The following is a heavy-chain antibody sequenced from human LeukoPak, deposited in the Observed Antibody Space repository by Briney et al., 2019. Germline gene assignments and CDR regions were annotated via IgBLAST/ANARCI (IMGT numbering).Heavy chain of an antibody. CDR3: AKVGDGGGSSYFDY. CDR1: GFTFSSYA. J-gene: IGHJ4*02. CDR2: ISGSGGST. D-gene: IGHD2-15*01. V-gene: IGHV3-23*01. Sequence: GGSLRLSCADSGFTFSSYAMSWVRQAPGKGLEWVSAISGSGGSTYYADSVKGRFTISRDNSKNTLYLQVNSLRAEDTAVYYCAKVGDGGGSSYFDYWGQGTLVTVSS.